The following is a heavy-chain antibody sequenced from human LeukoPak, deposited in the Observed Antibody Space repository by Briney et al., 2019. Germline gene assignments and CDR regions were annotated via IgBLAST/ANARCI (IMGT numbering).Heavy chain of an antibody. CDR2: IKYDGSED. CDR3: ARDGSSGYYYYYYGMDV. D-gene: IGHD3-22*01. J-gene: IGHJ6*02. V-gene: IGHV3-7*01. CDR1: GFTFSRYW. Sequence: PGGSLRLSCAASGFTFSRYWMSWMRQAPGKGLEWVANIKYDGSEDYYVDSVKGRFTISRDNAKNSLYLQMNSLRAEDTAVYYCARDGSSGYYYYYYGMDVWGQGTTVTVSS.